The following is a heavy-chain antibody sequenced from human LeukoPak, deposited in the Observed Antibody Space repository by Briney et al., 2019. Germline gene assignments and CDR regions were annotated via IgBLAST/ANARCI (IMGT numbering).Heavy chain of an antibody. V-gene: IGHV5-51*01. CDR1: GYSFTSYW. Sequence: GESLKISCKGSGYSFTSYWISWVRQMPGKGLEWMGIIYPGDSDTRYSPSFQGQVTISADKSISTAYLQWSSLKASDTAMYYCARQSDTAMAHFDYWGQGTLVTVSS. CDR3: ARQSDTAMAHFDY. D-gene: IGHD5-18*01. J-gene: IGHJ4*02. CDR2: IYPGDSDT.